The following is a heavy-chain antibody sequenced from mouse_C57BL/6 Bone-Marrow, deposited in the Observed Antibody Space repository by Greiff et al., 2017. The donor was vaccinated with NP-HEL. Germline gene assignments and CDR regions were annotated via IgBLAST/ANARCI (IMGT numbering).Heavy chain of an antibody. J-gene: IGHJ2*01. D-gene: IGHD2-4*01. CDR1: GFTFSDYG. Sequence: EVQGVESGGGLVQPGGSLKLSCAASGFTFSDYGMAWVRQAPRKGPEWVAFISNLAYSIYYADTVTGRFTISRENAKNTLYLEMSSLRSEDTAMYYCARWDYHFDYWGQGTTLTVSS. CDR2: ISNLAYSI. CDR3: ARWDYHFDY. V-gene: IGHV5-15*01.